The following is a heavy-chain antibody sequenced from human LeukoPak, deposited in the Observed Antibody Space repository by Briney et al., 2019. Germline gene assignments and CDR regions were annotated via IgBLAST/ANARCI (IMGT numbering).Heavy chain of an antibody. J-gene: IGHJ5*02. CDR3: ARPYDFWSGYKDGFDP. Sequence: PGGSLRLSCAASGFTFSSYWMHWVRHAPGKGLVWVSRINTDGSSTSYADSVKGRFTISRDNAKNTLYLQMNSLRAEDTAVYYCARPYDFWSGYKDGFDPWGQGTLVTVSS. D-gene: IGHD3-3*01. CDR2: INTDGSST. V-gene: IGHV3-74*01. CDR1: GFTFSSYW.